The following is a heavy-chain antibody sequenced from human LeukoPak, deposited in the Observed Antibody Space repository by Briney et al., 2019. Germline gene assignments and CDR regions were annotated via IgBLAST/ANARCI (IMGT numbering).Heavy chain of an antibody. CDR2: ISYDGSNK. CDR3: ARERCSSTSCASPFDP. Sequence: GRSLRLSCAASGFTFGSYAMHWVRQAPGKGLEWVAVISYDGSNKYYADSVKGRFTISRDNSKNTLYLQMNSLRAEDTAVYYCARERCSSTSCASPFDPWGQGTLVTVSS. J-gene: IGHJ5*02. D-gene: IGHD2-2*01. CDR1: GFTFGSYA. V-gene: IGHV3-30-3*01.